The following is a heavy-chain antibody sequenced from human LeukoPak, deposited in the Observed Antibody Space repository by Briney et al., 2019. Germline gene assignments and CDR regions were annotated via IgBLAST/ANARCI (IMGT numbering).Heavy chain of an antibody. CDR2: ISSSSSYI. CDR1: GFTFSSYS. J-gene: IGHJ6*03. CDR3: ARENSGADFWSGFDYYYYMDV. Sequence: GGSLRLSCAASGFTFSSYSMNWVRQAPGKGLEWVSSISSSSSYIYYADSVKGRFTISRDNAKSSLYLQMNSLRAEDTAVYYCARENSGADFWSGFDYYYYMDVWGKGTTVTVSS. D-gene: IGHD3-3*01. V-gene: IGHV3-21*01.